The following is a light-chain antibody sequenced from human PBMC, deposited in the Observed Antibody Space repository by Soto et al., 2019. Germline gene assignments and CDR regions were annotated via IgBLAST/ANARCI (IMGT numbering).Light chain of an antibody. J-gene: IGKJ5*01. CDR1: QSVLYSSNNKNY. V-gene: IGKV4-1*01. CDR2: WAS. CDR3: QQYYSTPPIT. Sequence: DIVMTQSPDSLAVSLGERATINCKSSQSVLYSSNNKNYLAWYQQKPGQPPKLLIYWASTRESGVPDRFSGSGSGTDFTLPISSLQAADVAVSYCQQYYSTPPITFGQGTRLEIK.